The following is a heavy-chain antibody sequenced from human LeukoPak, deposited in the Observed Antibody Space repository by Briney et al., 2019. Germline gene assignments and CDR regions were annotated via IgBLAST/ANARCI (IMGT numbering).Heavy chain of an antibody. D-gene: IGHD1-26*01. Sequence: SETLSLTCGVSGGSITTTNYWSWVRPSPGRGLEWIGEISLSGYTGFNPSLRGRVTMSLDESKTHLSLTLTSVTAADTAIYYCSRESGPYSPFGHWGQGILVTV. CDR2: ISLSGYT. CDR1: GGSITTTNY. CDR3: SRESGPYSPFGH. V-gene: IGHV4-4*02. J-gene: IGHJ4*02.